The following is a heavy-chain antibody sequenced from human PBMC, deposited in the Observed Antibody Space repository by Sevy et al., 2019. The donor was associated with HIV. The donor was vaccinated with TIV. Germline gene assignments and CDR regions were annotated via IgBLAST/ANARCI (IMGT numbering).Heavy chain of an antibody. CDR1: GLSISGSYW. Sequence: QSQTLSLTCAVSGLSISGSYWWSWVRQPPGKGLEWIGEMYHRGTTNYNPSLKSRVTISVDKSKNQFTLKVSSVTAADSAVYYCAAVTGTDILGYYFEFSGQGTLVTVSS. J-gene: IGHJ4*02. V-gene: IGHV4-4*02. D-gene: IGHD6-19*01. CDR2: MYHRGTT. CDR3: AAVTGTDILGYYFEF.